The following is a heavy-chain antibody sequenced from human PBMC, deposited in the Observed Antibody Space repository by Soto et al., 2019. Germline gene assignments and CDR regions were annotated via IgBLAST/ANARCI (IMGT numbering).Heavy chain of an antibody. D-gene: IGHD2-2*01. CDR3: ARGAVVPTAMRLSGDYYYMDV. CDR1: GGSVSSGSYY. V-gene: IGHV4-31*03. CDR2: IYYSGST. J-gene: IGHJ6*03. Sequence: SETLSLTCTVSGGSVSSGSYYWSWIRQPPGKGLEWIGYIYYSGSTYYNPSLKSRVTISADTSKNQFSLKLSSVTVADTAIYYCARGAVVPTAMRLSGDYYYMDVWGKGTTVTVSS.